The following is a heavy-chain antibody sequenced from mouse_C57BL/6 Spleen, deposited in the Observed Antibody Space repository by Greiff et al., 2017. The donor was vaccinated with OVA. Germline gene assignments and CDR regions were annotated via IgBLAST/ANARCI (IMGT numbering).Heavy chain of an antibody. Sequence: EVKLVESGGGLVQPKGSLKLSCAASGFTFNTYAMHWVRQAPGKGLEWVARIRRKSSNYATYYADSVKDRFTISRDDSQSMLYLQMNNLKTEDTAMYYCVRGSYYYGSSSYAMDYWGQGTSVTVSS. J-gene: IGHJ4*01. V-gene: IGHV10-3*01. CDR3: VRGSYYYGSSSYAMDY. D-gene: IGHD1-1*01. CDR1: GFTFNTYA. CDR2: IRRKSSNYAT.